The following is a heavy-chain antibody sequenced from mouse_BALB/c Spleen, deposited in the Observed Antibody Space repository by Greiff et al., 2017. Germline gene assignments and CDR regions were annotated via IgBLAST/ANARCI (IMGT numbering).Heavy chain of an antibody. Sequence: EVKLVESGGGLVQPGGSLKLSCAASGFTFSSYTMSWVRQTPGKRLEWIAASRNKANDYTTEYSASVKGRFIVSRDTSQSILYLQMNALRAEDTAIYYCAREYYGSSYWYFDVWGAGTTVTVSA. J-gene: IGHJ1*01. V-gene: IGHV7-1*02. CDR1: GFTFSSYT. D-gene: IGHD1-1*01. CDR2: SRNKANDYTT. CDR3: AREYYGSSYWYFDV.